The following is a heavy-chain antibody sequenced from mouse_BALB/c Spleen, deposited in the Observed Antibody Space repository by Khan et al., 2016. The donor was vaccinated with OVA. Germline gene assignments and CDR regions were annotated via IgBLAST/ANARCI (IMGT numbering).Heavy chain of an antibody. V-gene: IGHV5-6*01. J-gene: IGHJ3*01. Sequence: EVELVESGGDLVKPGGSLKLSCAASGFTFSSYGMSWVRQTPDKRLEWVATISSAGDYTYYPDNVKGRFTITRDNANNTLYLQMSSLKSEDTVMVYSASHLNGAFAYWGQGTLGTVSA. CDR3: ASHLNGAFAY. CDR1: GFTFSSYG. CDR2: ISSAGDYT.